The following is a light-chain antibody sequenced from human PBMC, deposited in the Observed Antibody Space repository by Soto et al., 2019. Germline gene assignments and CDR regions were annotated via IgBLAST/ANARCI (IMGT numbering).Light chain of an antibody. J-gene: IGKJ4*01. V-gene: IGKV3-20*01. Sequence: ESVLTQSPGTLSLSPGERATLSCRASQSVITYLAWYQQKPGQAPRLLIYGASSMATGIPDRFSGSGSGTEFTLTISRLEPEDVAVYYCQQYGSTPLTYGGGTKVEIK. CDR3: QQYGSTPLT. CDR2: GAS. CDR1: QSVITY.